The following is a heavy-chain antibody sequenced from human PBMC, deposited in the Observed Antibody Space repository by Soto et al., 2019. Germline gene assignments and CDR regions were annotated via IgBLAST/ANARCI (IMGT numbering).Heavy chain of an antibody. V-gene: IGHV3-13*01. D-gene: IGHD6-19*01. Sequence: PWGSLRLSCAASGFTFSSYDMHWVRQATGKGLEWVSAIGTAGDTYYPRSVKGRFTISRENAKNSLYLQMNSLRAGDTAVYYCERGAVAGYYYYYGTDVWGQGTTVTVSS. CDR2: IGTAGDT. CDR1: GFTFSSYD. J-gene: IGHJ6*02. CDR3: ERGAVAGYYYYYGTDV.